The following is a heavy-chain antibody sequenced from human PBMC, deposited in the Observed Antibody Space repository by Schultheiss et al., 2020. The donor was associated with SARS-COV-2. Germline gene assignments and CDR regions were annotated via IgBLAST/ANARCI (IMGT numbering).Heavy chain of an antibody. CDR2: INHSGST. V-gene: IGHV4-34*01. J-gene: IGHJ3*02. CDR3: ARGYLRAFDI. CDR1: GGSFSGYY. D-gene: IGHD2/OR15-2a*01. Sequence: SETLSLTCAVYGGSFSGYYWSWIRQPPGKGLEWIGEINHSGSTNYNPSLKSRVTISVDTSKNQFSLKLSSVTAADTAVYYCARGYLRAFDIWGQGTMVTVSS.